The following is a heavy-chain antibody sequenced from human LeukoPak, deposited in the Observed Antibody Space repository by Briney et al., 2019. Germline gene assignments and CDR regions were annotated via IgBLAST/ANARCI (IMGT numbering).Heavy chain of an antibody. D-gene: IGHD2-21*01. V-gene: IGHV1-3*01. CDR2: IKAGNGDT. CDR3: ARDDCGDTCYPGGY. Sequence: ASVTVSCKASGYIFTKYVVHWVRQAPGQRPEWMGWIKAGNGDTKYSQNFQDRLTITRDTSASTVYMELSSLTSEDTALYYCARDDCGDTCYPGGYWGQGTLVTVSS. J-gene: IGHJ4*02. CDR1: GYIFTKYV.